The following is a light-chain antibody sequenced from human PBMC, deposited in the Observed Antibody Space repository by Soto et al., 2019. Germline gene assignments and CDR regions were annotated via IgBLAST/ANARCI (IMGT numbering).Light chain of an antibody. CDR3: QQYGSLSWT. Sequence: ETVLTQSPGTLSLSPGERATLSCRASQSISSSYLAWYQQKPGQAPRLLIYGASTRATGVPDRFSGSGSGTDFTLTISRLEPEDFAVYHCQQYGSLSWTFGQGTKVDIK. CDR2: GAS. V-gene: IGKV3-20*01. CDR1: QSISSSY. J-gene: IGKJ1*01.